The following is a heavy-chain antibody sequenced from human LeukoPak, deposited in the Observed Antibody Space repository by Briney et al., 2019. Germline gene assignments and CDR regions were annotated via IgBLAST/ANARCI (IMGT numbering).Heavy chain of an antibody. CDR1: GFTFSNYA. CDR2: ISGNGGST. V-gene: IGHV3-23*01. D-gene: IGHD4-23*01. J-gene: IGHJ4*02. Sequence: GGSLRLSCAASGFTFSNYAMSWVRQAPGKGLEWVSVISGNGGSTYYADSVKGRFTISRDNSKNTLYLQVNSLSAEDTAVYYCAKISPYGGNSAWGQGTLVTVSS. CDR3: AKISPYGGNSA.